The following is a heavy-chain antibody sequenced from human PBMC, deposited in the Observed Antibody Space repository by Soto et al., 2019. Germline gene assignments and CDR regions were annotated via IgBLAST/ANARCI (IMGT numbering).Heavy chain of an antibody. CDR1: GFTFSSYA. Sequence: EVQLLESGGGLVQPGGSLRLSCAASGFTFSSYAMSWVRQAPGKGLEWVSAISGSGGSTYYADSVKGRFTISRHNSTDTLYLQMDRLRDEDTAVYYCGKAGGFGGYWYFDLWGRGTLVTVSS. J-gene: IGHJ2*01. CDR2: ISGSGGST. CDR3: GKAGGFGGYWYFDL. V-gene: IGHV3-23*01. D-gene: IGHD3-10*01.